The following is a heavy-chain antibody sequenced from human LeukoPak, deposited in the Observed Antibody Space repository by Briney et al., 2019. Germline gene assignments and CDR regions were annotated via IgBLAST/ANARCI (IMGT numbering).Heavy chain of an antibody. CDR3: ARGRHRGYYYDSSGYYPYY. J-gene: IGHJ4*02. Sequence: ASVKVSCKASGYTFTSYDINWVRQATGQGLEWMGWMNPNSGNTGYAQKFQGRVTMTRNTSISTAYMELSSLRSEDTAVYYCARGRHRGYYYDSSGYYPYYWGQGTLVTVPS. CDR1: GYTFTSYD. D-gene: IGHD3-22*01. CDR2: MNPNSGNT. V-gene: IGHV1-8*01.